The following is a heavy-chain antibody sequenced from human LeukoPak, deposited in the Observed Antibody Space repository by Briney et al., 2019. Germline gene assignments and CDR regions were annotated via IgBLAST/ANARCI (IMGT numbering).Heavy chain of an antibody. CDR2: INHSGST. D-gene: IGHD5-18*01. V-gene: IGHV4-34*01. CDR1: GGSFSGYY. CDR3: ASGYSYAFDY. Sequence: SETLSLTCAVYGGSFSGYYWSWIRQPPGKGLEWIGEINHSGSTNYNPSLKSRVTISVDTSKDQFSLKLSSVTAADTAVYHCASGYSYAFDYWGQGTLVTVSS. J-gene: IGHJ4*02.